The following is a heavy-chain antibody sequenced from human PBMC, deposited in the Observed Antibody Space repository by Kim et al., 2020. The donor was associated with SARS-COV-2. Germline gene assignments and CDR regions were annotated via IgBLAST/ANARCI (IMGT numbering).Heavy chain of an antibody. V-gene: IGHV3-73*01. CDR3: TRPSGDY. Sequence: GYPAGYAASVKGRFTISRDDSKNTAYLQMNSLKTEDTAVYYCTRPSGDYWGQGTLVTVSS. J-gene: IGHJ4*02. D-gene: IGHD1-26*01. CDR2: GYPA.